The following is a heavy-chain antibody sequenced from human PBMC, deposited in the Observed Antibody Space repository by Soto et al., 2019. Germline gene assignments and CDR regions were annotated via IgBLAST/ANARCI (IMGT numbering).Heavy chain of an antibody. CDR3: ARKPPEAAAGTGYFDY. J-gene: IGHJ4*02. CDR2: ISSNGGST. V-gene: IGHV3-64*01. D-gene: IGHD6-13*01. CDR1: GFTFSSYA. Sequence: GGSLRLSCAASGFTFSSYAMHWVRQAPGKGLEYVSAISSNGGSTYYANSVKGRFTISRDNSKNTLYLQMGSLRAEDMAVYYCARKPPEAAAGTGYFDYWGQGTLVTVSS.